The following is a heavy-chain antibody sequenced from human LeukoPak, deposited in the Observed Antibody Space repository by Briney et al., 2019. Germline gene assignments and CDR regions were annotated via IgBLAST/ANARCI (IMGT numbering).Heavy chain of an antibody. CDR1: GFTFDDYI. CDR2: VNWDGDTT. V-gene: IGHV3-43*01. J-gene: IGHJ4*02. Sequence: GGSLRLSCAASGFTFDDYIMHWVRQAPGKGLEWVSLVNWDGDTTYYADSVKGRFTISRDNSKNSLYLQMNSLKTEDTAVYYCRLWFGESITDYWGQGTLVTVSS. CDR3: RLWFGESITDY. D-gene: IGHD3-10*01.